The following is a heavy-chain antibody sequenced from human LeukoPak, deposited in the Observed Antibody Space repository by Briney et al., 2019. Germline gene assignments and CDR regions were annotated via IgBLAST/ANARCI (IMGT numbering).Heavy chain of an antibody. D-gene: IGHD5-12*01. CDR3: KAEGYHIGYEDAFDI. J-gene: IGHJ3*02. CDR2: ISGSGGST. Sequence: GGSLRLSCAASGFTFSSYAMSWVRQAPGKGLEWVSAISGSGGSTYYADSVKGRFTISRDNSKNTLYLQMNSLRAEDTAVYYCKAEGYHIGYEDAFDIWGQGTMVTVSS. V-gene: IGHV3-23*01. CDR1: GFTFSSYA.